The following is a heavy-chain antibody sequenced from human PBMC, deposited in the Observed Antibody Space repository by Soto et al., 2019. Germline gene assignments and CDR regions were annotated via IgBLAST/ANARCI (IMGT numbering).Heavy chain of an antibody. CDR3: ARDLSSYSYYYYGMDV. Sequence: SETLSVTCTVSVGSISSYYWSWIRQPPGKGLEWIGYIYYSGSTNYNPSLKSRVTISVDTSKNQFSLKLSSVTAADTAVYYCARDLSSYSYYYYGMDVWGQGTTVTVSS. CDR2: IYYSGST. J-gene: IGHJ6*02. V-gene: IGHV4-59*01. D-gene: IGHD6-19*01. CDR1: VGSISSYY.